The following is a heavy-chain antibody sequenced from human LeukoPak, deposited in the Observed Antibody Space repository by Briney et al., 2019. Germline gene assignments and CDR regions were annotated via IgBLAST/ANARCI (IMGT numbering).Heavy chain of an antibody. CDR2: ISGSDGST. D-gene: IGHD6-6*01. J-gene: IGHJ5*02. CDR3: AKGKGYSSSSSDH. V-gene: IGHV3-23*01. Sequence: PGGSLRLSCAASGFTFSSYWMHWVRQAPGKGLEWVSAISGSDGSTYYADSVKGRFTISRDNSKNTLYLQMNSLRAEDTAVYRCAKGKGYSSSSSDHWGQGTLVTVSS. CDR1: GFTFSSYW.